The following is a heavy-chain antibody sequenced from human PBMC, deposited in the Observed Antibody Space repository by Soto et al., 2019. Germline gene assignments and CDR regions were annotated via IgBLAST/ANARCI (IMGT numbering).Heavy chain of an antibody. CDR2: IYHSGST. J-gene: IGHJ4*02. V-gene: IGHV4-4*02. CDR1: GGSISSSNW. Sequence: SETLSLTCAVSGGSISSSNWWSWVRQPPGKGLEWIGEIYHSGSTNYNPSLKSRVTISVDKSKNQFSLKLSSVTAADTAVYYCAREGGKTHGVRWLQFRGPLDYWGQGTLVTVSS. CDR3: AREGGKTHGVRWLQFRGPLDY. D-gene: IGHD5-12*01.